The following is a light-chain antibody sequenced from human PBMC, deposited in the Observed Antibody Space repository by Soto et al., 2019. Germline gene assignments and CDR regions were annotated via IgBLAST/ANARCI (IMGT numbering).Light chain of an antibody. CDR3: QQSYSTSRG. CDR1: QSISSD. CDR2: AAS. J-gene: IGKJ5*01. Sequence: DIQMTQSPSSLSASVGDRVTITCRASQSISSDLNWYQQKPGKAPKLLIYAASSLQSGVPSRFSGSGSGTDFTLTISSLQPEDFATYYCQQSYSTSRGFGQGTRLE. V-gene: IGKV1-39*01.